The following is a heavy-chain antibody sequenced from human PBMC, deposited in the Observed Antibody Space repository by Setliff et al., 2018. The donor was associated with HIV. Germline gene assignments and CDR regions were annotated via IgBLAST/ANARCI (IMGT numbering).Heavy chain of an antibody. CDR2: IYYNGNA. CDR3: ARRGDFSYYAMDV. V-gene: IGHV4-30-2*01. Sequence: SETLSLTCAVSGGSMRSSGYSRTWIRQAPGKGLEWVGYIYYNGNAYYNPSLKSRVTISVDRSKNQFSLKLSSVTAADTAVYYCARRGDFSYYAMDVWGQGTTVTVSS. J-gene: IGHJ6*02. CDR1: GGSMRSSGYS.